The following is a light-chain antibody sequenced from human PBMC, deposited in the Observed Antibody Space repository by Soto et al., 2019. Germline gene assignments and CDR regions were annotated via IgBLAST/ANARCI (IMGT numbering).Light chain of an antibody. CDR1: QSVSSN. Sequence: EIVLTQSPATLSLSPGERATLSCRASQSVSSNLAWYQQKPGQAPRLLIYGASTRATGIPARFSGSGSGTDFTLTINSLQAEDVAVYYCQQYYSTPWTFVQGTRWIS. CDR3: QQYYSTPWT. CDR2: GAS. V-gene: IGKV3-15*01. J-gene: IGKJ1*01.